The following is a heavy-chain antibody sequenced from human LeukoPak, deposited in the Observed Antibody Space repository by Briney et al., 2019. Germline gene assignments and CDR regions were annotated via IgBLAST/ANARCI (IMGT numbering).Heavy chain of an antibody. J-gene: IGHJ6*03. CDR3: ARVSKGSSWTQRSLYYYYMDV. CDR2: ISSSSSYI. V-gene: IGHV3-21*01. CDR1: GFTFSSYS. Sequence: PGGSLRLSCAASGFTFSSYSMNWVRQAPGKGLEWVSSISSSSSYIYYADSVKGRFTISRDNAKNSLYLQMNSLRAEDTAVYYCARVSKGSSWTQRSLYYYYMDVWGKGTTVTVSS. D-gene: IGHD6-13*01.